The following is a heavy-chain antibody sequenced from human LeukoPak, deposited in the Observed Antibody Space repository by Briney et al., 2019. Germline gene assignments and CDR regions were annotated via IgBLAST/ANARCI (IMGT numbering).Heavy chain of an antibody. CDR1: GGSISSYY. Sequence: SETLSLTCTVSGGSISSYYWSWIRQPPGKGLEWIGYIYYSGSTNYNPSLKSRVTISVDTSKNQFSLKLSSVTAADTAVYYREASYDILTGYYGLDYWGQGTLVTVSS. CDR3: EASYDILTGYYGLDY. D-gene: IGHD3-9*01. J-gene: IGHJ4*02. CDR2: IYYSGST. V-gene: IGHV4-59*01.